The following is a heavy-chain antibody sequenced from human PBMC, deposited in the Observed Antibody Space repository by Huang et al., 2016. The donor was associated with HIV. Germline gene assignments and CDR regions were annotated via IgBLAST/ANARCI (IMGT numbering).Heavy chain of an antibody. D-gene: IGHD1-7*01. V-gene: IGHV3-7*01. Sequence: VESGGRLVQPGGSIRLSCVGSTFRFGDYWMSWVRQSPGKGVECVANIKQDESEKYYVGSLKGRFNSSRDNAKKVLFLEMNNVRVEDTATYYCATKTAAMDIWGQGTTVTVS. CDR1: TFRFGDYW. CDR3: ATKTAAMDI. CDR2: IKQDESEK. J-gene: IGHJ6*02.